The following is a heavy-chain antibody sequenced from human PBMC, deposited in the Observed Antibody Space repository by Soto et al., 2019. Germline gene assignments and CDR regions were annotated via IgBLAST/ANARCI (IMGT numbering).Heavy chain of an antibody. CDR1: GDSISTFY. V-gene: IGHV4-59*01. J-gene: IGHJ4*02. Sequence: SETLSLTCTVSGDSISTFYWGWVRQSPGKELEWIGYVYYTGSTNYNASLKSQVTISVDRSKNQFSLKLTSANAADTAVYYCARGRTVRNYADDSSDYYYFFDYWGQGTQVTVSS. D-gene: IGHD3-22*01. CDR3: ARGRTVRNYADDSSDYYYFFDY. CDR2: VYYTGST.